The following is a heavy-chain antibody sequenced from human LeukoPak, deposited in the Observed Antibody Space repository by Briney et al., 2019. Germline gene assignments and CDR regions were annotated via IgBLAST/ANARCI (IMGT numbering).Heavy chain of an antibody. J-gene: IGHJ4*02. CDR3: ASEAYYYDSSGRGAYYFDY. CDR2: ISSSSSTI. V-gene: IGHV3-48*01. Sequence: PGGSLRLSCAASGFTFSSYSMNWVRQAPGKGLEWVSYISSSSSTIYYADSVKGRFTISRDNAKNSLYLQMNSLRAEDTAVYYCASEAYYYDSSGRGAYYFDYWGQGTLVTVSS. CDR1: GFTFSSYS. D-gene: IGHD3-22*01.